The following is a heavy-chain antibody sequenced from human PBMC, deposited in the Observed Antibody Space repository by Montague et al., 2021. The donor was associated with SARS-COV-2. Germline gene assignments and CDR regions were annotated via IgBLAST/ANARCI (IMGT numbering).Heavy chain of an antibody. CDR1: GGSTNNYY. J-gene: IGHJ5*02. D-gene: IGHD3-22*01. Sequence: SETLSLTCTVSGGSTNNYYWSWIRLPAGKGLKWIGRIHVSGISTYNPSLETRVPMSVDTSKNQFSLKLSSVTAADTAVYYCARGRFYYDSGELGSWGQGTLVTVSS. CDR3: ARGRFYYDSGELGS. CDR2: IHVSGIS. V-gene: IGHV4-4*07.